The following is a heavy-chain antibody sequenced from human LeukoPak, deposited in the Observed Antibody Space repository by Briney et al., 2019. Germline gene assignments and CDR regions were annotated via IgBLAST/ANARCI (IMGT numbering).Heavy chain of an antibody. Sequence: ASVKVSCKASGYTFSDYYIHWVRQGPGHGLEWMGWINPNSGGTDYAQRFQGRVTMTRETSNTTAYMELSRLRSDDTAVYYCARVNYRSGFFRNCYYYGMDVWGQGTTVTVSS. CDR2: INPNSGGT. CDR3: ARVNYRSGFFRNCYYYGMDV. D-gene: IGHD6-19*01. CDR1: GYTFSDYY. V-gene: IGHV1-2*02. J-gene: IGHJ6*02.